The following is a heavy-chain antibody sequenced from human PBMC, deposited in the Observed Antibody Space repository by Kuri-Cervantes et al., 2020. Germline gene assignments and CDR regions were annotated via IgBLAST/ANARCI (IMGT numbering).Heavy chain of an antibody. CDR1: GGSFSGYY. Sequence: SQTLSLTCAVYGGSFSGYYWSWIRQPPGKGLEWIGEINHSGSTNYNPSLKSRVTISVDTSKNQFSLKLSSVTAADTAVYYCARGGGQWLSGSRKAKGWSDYWGQGTLVTSPQ. CDR3: ARGGGQWLSGSRKAKGWSDY. J-gene: IGHJ4*02. D-gene: IGHD6-19*01. V-gene: IGHV4-34*01. CDR2: INHSGST.